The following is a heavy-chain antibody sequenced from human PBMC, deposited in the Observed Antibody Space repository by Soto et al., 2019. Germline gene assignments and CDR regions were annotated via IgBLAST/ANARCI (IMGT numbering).Heavy chain of an antibody. CDR2: AYYRSSWYN. V-gene: IGHV6-1*01. CDR3: ARKRRFGENFDY. CDR1: GDSLSTNGVA. D-gene: IGHD3-10*01. Sequence: SQTLSLTCVISGDSLSTNGVAWNWIRQSPSRGLEWLGRAYYRSSWYNDYATSVKSRITINLDTSKNQFSLQLDSVTPEDTAVYYCARKRRFGENFDYWGQGTLVTVSS. J-gene: IGHJ4*02.